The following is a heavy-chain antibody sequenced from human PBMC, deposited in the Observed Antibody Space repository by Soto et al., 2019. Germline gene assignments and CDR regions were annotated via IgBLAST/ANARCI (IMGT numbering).Heavy chain of an antibody. CDR2: INPNSGAT. CDR3: ARESGGATATLDYYYFYMDV. J-gene: IGHJ6*03. Sequence: QVQLVQSGAEVRKPGASVTVSCRTSGDTFSDYYIHWVRQAPGQGLEWMGWINPNSGATNYAQKFRGWVPMTRDTSIRTVYMQRSRLRSDDTAVYYCARESGGATATLDYYYFYMDVWGTGTTVTVSS. D-gene: IGHD5-12*01. CDR1: GDTFSDYY. V-gene: IGHV1-2*04.